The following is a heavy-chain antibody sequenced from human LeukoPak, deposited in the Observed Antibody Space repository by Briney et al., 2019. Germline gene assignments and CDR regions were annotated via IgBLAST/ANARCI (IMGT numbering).Heavy chain of an antibody. V-gene: IGHV3-21*01. D-gene: IGHD2-15*01. J-gene: IGHJ5*02. CDR1: GFTFSSYS. CDR3: ARDSPLGYCSGGSCPNWFDP. CDR2: ISSSSSSI. Sequence: PAGSLRLSCAASGFTFSSYSMNWVRQAPGKGLEWVSSISSSSSSIYYADSVKGRFTISRDNAKNSLYLQMNSLRAEDTAVYYCARDSPLGYCSGGSCPNWFDPWGQGTLVTVSS.